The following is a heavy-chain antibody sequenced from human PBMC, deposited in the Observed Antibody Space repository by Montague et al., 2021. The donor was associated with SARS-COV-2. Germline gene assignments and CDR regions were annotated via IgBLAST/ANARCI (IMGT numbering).Heavy chain of an antibody. CDR1: GFPFSSYA. CDR3: ARDREITMVRGAPLYGMDV. D-gene: IGHD3-10*01. Sequence: FRRLSCAASGFPFSSYAMHWVRQAPGKGLEWVAVISYDGSNKYYADSVKGRFTISRDNSKNTLYLQMNSLRAEDTAVYYCARDREITMVRGAPLYGMDVWGQGTTVTVSS. J-gene: IGHJ6*02. CDR2: ISYDGSNK. V-gene: IGHV3-30-3*01.